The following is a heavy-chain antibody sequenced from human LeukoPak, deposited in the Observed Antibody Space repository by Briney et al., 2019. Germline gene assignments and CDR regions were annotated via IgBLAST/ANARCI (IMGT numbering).Heavy chain of an antibody. CDR2: IDNDGHGI. V-gene: IGHV3-9*01. CDR1: GFTFDDYA. Sequence: PGRSLRLSCAASGFTFDDYAMHWVRQAPGKGLELVSRIDNDGHGIIYADSVKGRFTTSRDNVKNTLYLQMNSLRVEDTAVYYCAAGGGWDPSFGVVTHLDAWGKGTTVVVSA. CDR3: AAGGGWDPSFGVVTHLDA. D-gene: IGHD3-3*01. J-gene: IGHJ6*04.